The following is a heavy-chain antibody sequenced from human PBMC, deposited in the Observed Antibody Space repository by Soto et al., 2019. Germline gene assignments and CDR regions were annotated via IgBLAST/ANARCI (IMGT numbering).Heavy chain of an antibody. CDR3: ARGSIAAAGNRGTKTYGMDV. J-gene: IGHJ6*02. D-gene: IGHD6-13*01. Sequence: GGSLRLSCAASGFTFSSYSMNWVRQTPGKGLEWVSSISSSSSYIYYADSVKGRFTISRDNAKNSLYLQMNSLRAEDTAVYYCARGSIAAAGNRGTKTYGMDVWGQGTTVTVSS. CDR1: GFTFSSYS. CDR2: ISSSSSYI. V-gene: IGHV3-21*01.